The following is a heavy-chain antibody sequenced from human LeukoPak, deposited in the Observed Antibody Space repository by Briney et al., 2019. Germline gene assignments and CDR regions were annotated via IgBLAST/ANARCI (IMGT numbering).Heavy chain of an antibody. Sequence: SETLSLTCAVYGGSFSGYYWSWIRQPPGKGLEWIGEINHSGSTNYNPSLKSRVTISVDTSKNQFSLKLSSVTAADTAVYYCARGWIDFWSGYYLYYYYYMDVWGKGTTVTVSS. CDR1: GGSFSGYY. J-gene: IGHJ6*03. V-gene: IGHV4-34*01. CDR3: ARGWIDFWSGYYLYYYYYMDV. D-gene: IGHD3-3*01. CDR2: INHSGST.